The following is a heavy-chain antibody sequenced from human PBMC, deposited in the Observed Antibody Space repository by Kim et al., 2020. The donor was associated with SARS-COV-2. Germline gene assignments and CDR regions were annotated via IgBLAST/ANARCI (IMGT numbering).Heavy chain of an antibody. CDR1: GFTFSSYW. V-gene: IGHV3-74*01. CDR2: INSDGSST. Sequence: GGSLRLSCAASGFTFSSYWMHWVRQAPGKGLVWVSRINSDGSSTSYADSVKGRFTISRDNAKNTLYLQMNSLRAEDTAVYYCARESNVLRYFDWLEHDAFDIWGQGTMVTVSS. CDR3: ARESNVLRYFDWLEHDAFDI. J-gene: IGHJ3*02. D-gene: IGHD3-9*01.